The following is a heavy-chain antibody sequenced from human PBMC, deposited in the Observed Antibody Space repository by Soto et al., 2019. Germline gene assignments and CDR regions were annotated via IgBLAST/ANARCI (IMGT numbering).Heavy chain of an antibody. CDR3: ASLLNSYDFWSGSDY. CDR1: GGSISSGGYS. J-gene: IGHJ4*02. Sequence: SETLSLTCAVSGGSISSGGYSWSWIRQPPGKGLEWIGYIYHSGSTYYNPSLKSRVTISVDRSKNQFSLKLSSVTAADTAVYYCASLLNSYDFWSGSDYWGQGTLVTVSS. D-gene: IGHD3-3*01. V-gene: IGHV4-30-2*01. CDR2: IYHSGST.